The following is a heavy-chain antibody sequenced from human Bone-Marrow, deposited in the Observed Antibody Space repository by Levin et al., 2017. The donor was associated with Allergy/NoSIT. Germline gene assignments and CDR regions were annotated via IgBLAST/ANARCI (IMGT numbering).Heavy chain of an antibody. CDR3: ASLGGYDFPPG. CDR1: GGTFSSYT. V-gene: IGHV1-69*02. D-gene: IGHD1-20*01. Sequence: EASVKVSCKASGGTFSSYTISWVRQAPGQGLEWMGRIIPILGIANYAQKFQGRVTITADKSTSTAYMELSSLRSEDTAVYYCASLGGYDFPPGWGQGTLVTVSS. CDR2: IIPILGIA. J-gene: IGHJ4*02.